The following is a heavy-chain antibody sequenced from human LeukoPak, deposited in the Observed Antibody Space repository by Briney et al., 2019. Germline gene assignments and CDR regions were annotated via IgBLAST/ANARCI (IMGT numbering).Heavy chain of an antibody. D-gene: IGHD2-2*01. J-gene: IGHJ4*02. V-gene: IGHV4-59*01. CDR2: IYYSGTT. Sequence: KPSETLSLTCTVSGGSISNFYWSWIRQPPGKGLEWIGYIYYSGTTKYNPSLKSRVTISVDTSKNQFSLKLSSVTAADTAVYYCAREYQYYFDYWGQGTLVTVSS. CDR1: GGSISNFY. CDR3: AREYQYYFDY.